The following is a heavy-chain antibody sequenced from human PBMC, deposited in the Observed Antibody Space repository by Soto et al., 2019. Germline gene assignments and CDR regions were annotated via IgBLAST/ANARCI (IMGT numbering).Heavy chain of an antibody. CDR2: IYYSGST. V-gene: IGHV4-39*01. Sequence: QLQLQESGPGLVKPSATLSSTCTVSCVSISSNSYNWGWIRQPPGKGLEWIWSIYYSGSTYYNPSLKSRTTISVDTSKNQFSRKLSSVTAADTAVYYCASLHYYGEYVGWFDPWGQGTLVTVSS. CDR3: ASLHYYGEYVGWFDP. J-gene: IGHJ5*02. D-gene: IGHD4-17*01. CDR1: CVSISSNSYN.